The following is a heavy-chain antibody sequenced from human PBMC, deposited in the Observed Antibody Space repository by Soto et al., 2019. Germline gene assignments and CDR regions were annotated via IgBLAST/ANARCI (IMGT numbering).Heavy chain of an antibody. J-gene: IGHJ6*02. CDR3: ARERLAAYDYGMDV. D-gene: IGHD3-3*01. V-gene: IGHV3-30*03. CDR2: ISGAGDNK. CDR1: GFTFSDYA. Sequence: QVQLVESGGGVVQPGRSLRLSCAASGFTFSDYAMHWVRQAPGKGLEWVTRISGAGDNKYIDAVKGRFTISRDNSKNTLYLQMNSMRAEDTAVYYCARERLAAYDYGMDVWGQGTMVIVSS.